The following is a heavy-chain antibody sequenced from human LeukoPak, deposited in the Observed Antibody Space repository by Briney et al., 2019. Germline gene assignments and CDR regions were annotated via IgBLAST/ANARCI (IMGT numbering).Heavy chain of an antibody. Sequence: SETLSLTCTVSGGSISSYYWSWIRQPPGKGLEWIGYIYYSGSTYYNPSLKSRVTISVDTSKNQFSLKLSSVTAADTAVYYCARDRKTYYDFWSGYRNYYYYYGMDVWGQGTTVTVSS. J-gene: IGHJ6*02. V-gene: IGHV4-59*12. CDR1: GGSISSYY. CDR2: IYYSGST. CDR3: ARDRKTYYDFWSGYRNYYYYYGMDV. D-gene: IGHD3-3*01.